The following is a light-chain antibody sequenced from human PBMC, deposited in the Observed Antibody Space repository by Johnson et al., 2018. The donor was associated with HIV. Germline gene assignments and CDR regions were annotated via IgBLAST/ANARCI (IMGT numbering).Light chain of an antibody. V-gene: IGLV1-51*01. CDR1: SSNIGNNY. CDR2: DNN. J-gene: IGLJ1*01. Sequence: QPVLTQPPSVSAAPGQKVTISCSGSSSNIGNNYVSWYQQLPGTAPKLLIYDNNKRPSGIPDRFSGSKSGTSATLGITGLQTGAEADYYCGTVDDRLGVFVFASETKVTVL. CDR3: GTVDDRLGVFV.